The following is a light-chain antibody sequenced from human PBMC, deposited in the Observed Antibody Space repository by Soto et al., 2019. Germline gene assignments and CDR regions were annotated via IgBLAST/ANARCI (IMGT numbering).Light chain of an antibody. Sequence: VLTQPASVSGSPGQSITISCTGTSSDVGGYNYVSWYQQHPGKAPKLMIYEVSNRPSGVSNRFSGSKSGNTASLTISGLQAEDEADYYCSSYTTSSTNWVFGGGTKLTVL. CDR2: EVS. CDR1: SSDVGGYNY. V-gene: IGLV2-14*01. CDR3: SSYTTSSTNWV. J-gene: IGLJ3*02.